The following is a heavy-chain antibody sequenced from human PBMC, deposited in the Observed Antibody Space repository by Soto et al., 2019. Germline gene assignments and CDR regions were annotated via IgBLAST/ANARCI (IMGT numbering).Heavy chain of an antibody. CDR3: AKDEYWESHFYYFMDL. J-gene: IGHJ6*03. V-gene: IGHV3-30*18. D-gene: IGHD3-16*01. Sequence: GGSLRLSCAASGFTFSSYSMNWVRQAPGKGLEWVAVISHDGSITYYSDSVKGRFTMSRDNSNNTLFLQMSSLRSEDTAIYYCAKDEYWESHFYYFMDLWGRGTTVTVSS. CDR2: ISHDGSIT. CDR1: GFTFSSYS.